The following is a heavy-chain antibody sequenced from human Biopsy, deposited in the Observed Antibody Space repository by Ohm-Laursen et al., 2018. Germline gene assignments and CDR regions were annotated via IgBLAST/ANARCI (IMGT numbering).Heavy chain of an antibody. CDR2: IKSVGSWT. Sequence: SLRLSCAASGFTLSTYWMHWVRQVPGKGLVWVSHIKSVGSWTNYADSVKGRFTISRDNAKNTLYLQMNSLRAEDTAVYYCVSFLKDLNMAVWGQGTTVTVSS. D-gene: IGHD2-15*01. CDR1: GFTLSTYW. V-gene: IGHV3-74*01. J-gene: IGHJ6*02. CDR3: VSFLKDLNMAV.